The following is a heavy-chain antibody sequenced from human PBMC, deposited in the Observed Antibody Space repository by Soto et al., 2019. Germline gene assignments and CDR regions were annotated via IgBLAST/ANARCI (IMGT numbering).Heavy chain of an antibody. CDR3: ARDKGWSSSWAPIDY. CDR2: ISAYNGNT. D-gene: IGHD6-13*01. J-gene: IGHJ4*02. CDR1: GYTFTSYG. Sequence: QVQLVQSGDEVKKPGASVKVSCKASGYTFTSYGSSWVRQAPGQGLEWMGWISAYNGNTNYAQKLQGRVTMTTDTSTSTYYMELRSLRSDDTSVYYCARDKGWSSSWAPIDYWGQGTLVTVSS. V-gene: IGHV1-18*01.